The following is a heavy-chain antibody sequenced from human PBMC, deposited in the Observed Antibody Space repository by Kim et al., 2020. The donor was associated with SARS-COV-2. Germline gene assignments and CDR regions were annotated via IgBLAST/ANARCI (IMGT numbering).Heavy chain of an antibody. CDR3: AKALLRGVNFFYYGMDV. J-gene: IGHJ6*02. Sequence: GGSLRLSCAASGFTFSTCGMHWVRQAPGKGLEWVALMSYDGSTKYYADSMKGRFTISRDNSENTLYLQLNSLRPEDTAVYYCAKALLRGVNFFYYGMDVWGQGTAVTVSS. CDR1: GFTFSTCG. CDR2: MSYDGSTK. D-gene: IGHD3-10*01. V-gene: IGHV3-30*18.